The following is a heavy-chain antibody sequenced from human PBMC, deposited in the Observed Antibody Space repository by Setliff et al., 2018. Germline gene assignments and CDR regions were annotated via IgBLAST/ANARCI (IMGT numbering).Heavy chain of an antibody. CDR1: GYTFTSYD. J-gene: IGHJ6*03. D-gene: IGHD3-3*01. CDR3: ARGPSPYYDFWSGYYFHYYYYMDV. Sequence: ASVKVSCKTSGYTFTSYDIHWVRQATGRGREWMGWMNPNSGNTGYAQKFQGRVTMTRNTSISTAYMELSSLRSEDTAVYYCARGPSPYYDFWSGYYFHYYYYMDVWGKGTTVTVSS. CDR2: MNPNSGNT. V-gene: IGHV1-8*02.